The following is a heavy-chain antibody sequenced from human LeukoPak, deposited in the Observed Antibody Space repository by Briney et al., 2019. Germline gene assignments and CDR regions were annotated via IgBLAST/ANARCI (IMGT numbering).Heavy chain of an antibody. J-gene: IGHJ4*02. Sequence: GGSLRLSCVASGFSFSSHPMNWVRQAPGKGLEWVSSISSSGDYIDYADSAKGRFTISRDNAKKSLYLQMNSLRVEETAVYYCARGGLITVGSVIANPFDYWGQGILVTVSS. CDR1: GFSFSSHP. V-gene: IGHV3-21*01. D-gene: IGHD3-16*02. CDR2: ISSSGDYI. CDR3: ARGGLITVGSVIANPFDY.